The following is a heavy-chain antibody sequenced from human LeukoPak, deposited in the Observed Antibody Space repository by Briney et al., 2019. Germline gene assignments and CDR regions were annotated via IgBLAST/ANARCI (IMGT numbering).Heavy chain of an antibody. J-gene: IGHJ5*02. Sequence: GGSLRLSCAASGFTFSSYSMNWVRQAPGKGLEWVSSISSSSSYIYYADSVKGRFTISRDNAKNSLYLQMNSLRAEDTAVYYCARDEMGYCSSTSCFTGSNWFDPWGQGTLVTVSS. D-gene: IGHD2-2*01. CDR2: ISSSSSYI. V-gene: IGHV3-21*01. CDR3: ARDEMGYCSSTSCFTGSNWFDP. CDR1: GFTFSSYS.